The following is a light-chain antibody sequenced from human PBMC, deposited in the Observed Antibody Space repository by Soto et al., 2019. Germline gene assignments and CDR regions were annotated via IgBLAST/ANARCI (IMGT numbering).Light chain of an antibody. J-gene: IGKJ1*01. V-gene: IGKV3-11*01. CDR2: DAS. Sequence: EIVLTQSPATLSLSPGERATLSCRASQSVSSYLAWYQHKPGQAPRLLIYDASNRATGIPARFSGSGSGTDFTLTISSLEPEDFAVYYCQPRSNWPRTFGQGTKVEIK. CDR1: QSVSSY. CDR3: QPRSNWPRT.